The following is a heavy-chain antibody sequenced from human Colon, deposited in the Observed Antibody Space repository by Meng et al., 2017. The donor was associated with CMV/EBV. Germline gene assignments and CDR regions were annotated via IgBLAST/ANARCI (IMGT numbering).Heavy chain of an antibody. V-gene: IGHV3-23*03. Sequence: GESLKISCTASGFTFSYYAMSWVRQVPGKGLEWVSGIYTDNTSTYFVESVKGRFTISRDNSRDTLYLQMNSLRGEDTAVYYCVRDGRRYSFDYWGQGTLVTVSS. CDR3: VRDGRRYSFDY. CDR1: GFTFSYYA. CDR2: IYTDNTST. D-gene: IGHD1-14*01. J-gene: IGHJ4*02.